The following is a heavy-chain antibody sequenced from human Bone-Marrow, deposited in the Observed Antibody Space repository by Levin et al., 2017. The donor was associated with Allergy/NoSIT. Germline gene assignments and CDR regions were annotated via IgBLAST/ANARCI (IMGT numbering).Heavy chain of an antibody. CDR3: ARGALVHCSGGSCYSFWFDP. CDR2: INPNSGGT. Sequence: GESLKISCKASGYTFTGYYMHWVRQAPGQGLEWMGWINPNSGGTNYAQKFQGWVTMTRDTSISTAYMELSRLRSDDTAVYYCARGALVHCSGGSCYSFWFDPWGQGTLVTVSS. D-gene: IGHD2-15*01. V-gene: IGHV1-2*04. CDR1: GYTFTGYY. J-gene: IGHJ5*02.